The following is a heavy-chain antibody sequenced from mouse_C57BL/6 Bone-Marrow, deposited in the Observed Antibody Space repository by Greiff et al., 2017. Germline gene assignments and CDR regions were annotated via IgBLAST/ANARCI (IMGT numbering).Heavy chain of an antibody. Sequence: VQLQESGAELARPGASVKLSCKASGYTFTSYGISWVKQRTGQGLEWIGEIYPRSGNTYYNEKFKGKATLTADKSSSTAYMELRSLPSEDSAVFFCARRYCYGSSHFDYWGQGTTLTVSS. CDR1: GYTFTSYG. CDR2: IYPRSGNT. V-gene: IGHV1-81*01. J-gene: IGHJ2*01. D-gene: IGHD1-1*01. CDR3: ARRYCYGSSHFDY.